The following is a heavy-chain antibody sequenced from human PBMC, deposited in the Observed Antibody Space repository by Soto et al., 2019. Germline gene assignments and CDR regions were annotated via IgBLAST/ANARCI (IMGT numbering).Heavy chain of an antibody. CDR2: IYHSGST. J-gene: IGHJ4*02. Sequence: SETLSLTCAFSGCSISSSNWWSWVRQPPGKGLEWIGEIYHSGSTNYNPSLKSRVTISVDKSKNQFSLKLSSVTAADTAVYYCARGISGGRHFDYWGQGTLVTVSS. V-gene: IGHV4-4*02. CDR3: ARGISGGRHFDY. D-gene: IGHD2-15*01. CDR1: GCSISSSNW.